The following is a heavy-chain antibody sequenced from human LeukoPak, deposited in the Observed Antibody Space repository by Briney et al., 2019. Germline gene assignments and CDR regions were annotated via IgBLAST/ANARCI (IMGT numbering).Heavy chain of an antibody. CDR1: GGTLSTYA. Sequence: SVKVSCKASGGTLSTYAFTWVRQAPGQGLEWMGGIIPIFGTANYAQKFQGRVTITTDESTSTAYMELSSLRSEDTAVYYCARGAWIQLKEEGFDYWGQGTLVTVSS. CDR3: ARGAWIQLKEEGFDY. D-gene: IGHD5-18*01. V-gene: IGHV1-69*05. J-gene: IGHJ4*02. CDR2: IIPIFGTA.